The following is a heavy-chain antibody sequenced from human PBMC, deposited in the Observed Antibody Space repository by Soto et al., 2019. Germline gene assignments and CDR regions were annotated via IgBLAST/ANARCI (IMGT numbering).Heavy chain of an antibody. CDR1: GYTFTTYG. D-gene: IGHD4-17*01. Sequence: QIHLVQSGGEVKKPGVSVKVSCKTSGYTFTTYGISWVRQAPGQGLEWMGWITPFNDNTNYAQNLQGRVTMTTDTSTNTAYLELSSLTSHDTAVYYCARTDKGDYVPPLDNWGQRTLVTVSS. V-gene: IGHV1-18*01. CDR2: ITPFNDNT. CDR3: ARTDKGDYVPPLDN. J-gene: IGHJ4*02.